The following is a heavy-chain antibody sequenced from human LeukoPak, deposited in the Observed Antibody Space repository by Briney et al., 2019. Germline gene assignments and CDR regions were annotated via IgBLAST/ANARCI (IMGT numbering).Heavy chain of an antibody. D-gene: IGHD5-12*01. J-gene: IGHJ4*02. Sequence: GGSLRLSCAASGFTFSSYAMSWVRQAPGKGLEWVSAISGSGGSTYYADSVKGRFTISRDNSKNTLYLQMNSLRAEDTAVYYCARTSSYTPFGYWGQGTLVTVSS. CDR1: GFTFSSYA. V-gene: IGHV3-23*01. CDR2: ISGSGGST. CDR3: ARTSSYTPFGY.